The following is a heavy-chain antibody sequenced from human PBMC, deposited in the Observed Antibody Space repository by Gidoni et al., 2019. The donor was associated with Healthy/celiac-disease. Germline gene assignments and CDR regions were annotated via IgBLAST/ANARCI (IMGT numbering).Heavy chain of an antibody. D-gene: IGHD2-21*01. Sequence: GRFTISRDNAKNSLYLQMNSLRAEDTALYYCAKDISHSRKEYYYYGMDVWGQGTTVTVSS. V-gene: IGHV3-9*01. CDR3: AKDISHSRKEYYYYGMDV. J-gene: IGHJ6*02.